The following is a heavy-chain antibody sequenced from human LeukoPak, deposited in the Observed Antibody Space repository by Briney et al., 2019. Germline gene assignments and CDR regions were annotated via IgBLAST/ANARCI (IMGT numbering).Heavy chain of an antibody. CDR3: ARQHQRELLGMIDY. D-gene: IGHD1-7*01. V-gene: IGHV4-61*01. Sequence: SETLTLTCTVSGGSFSTNTYYWGWIRQPPGKGLEWIGYIYYSGSTNYNPSLKSRVTISVDTSKNQFSLKLSSVTAADTAVYYCARQHQRELLGMIDYWGQGTLVTVSS. J-gene: IGHJ4*02. CDR1: GGSFSTNTYY. CDR2: IYYSGST.